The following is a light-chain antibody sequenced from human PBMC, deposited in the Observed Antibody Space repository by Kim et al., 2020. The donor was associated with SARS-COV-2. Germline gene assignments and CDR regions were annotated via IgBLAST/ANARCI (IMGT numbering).Light chain of an antibody. CDR3: SSYTSSTTLV. J-gene: IGLJ2*01. Sequence: GVSSRFSGSKSGNTASLIISGLQAEDEADYYCSSYTSSTTLVFGRGTQLTVL. V-gene: IGLV2-14*01.